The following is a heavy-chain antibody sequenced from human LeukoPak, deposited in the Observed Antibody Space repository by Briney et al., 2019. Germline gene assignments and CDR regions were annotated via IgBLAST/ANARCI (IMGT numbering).Heavy chain of an antibody. Sequence: PSETLSLTCTVSGGSISSYYWSWIRQPPGKGLEWIGYIYYSGSTNYNPSLKSRVTISVDTSKNQFSLKLSSVTAADTAVYYCARDVYSGSYGMDVWGQGTTVTVSS. V-gene: IGHV4-59*12. CDR1: GGSISSYY. CDR2: IYYSGST. J-gene: IGHJ6*02. CDR3: ARDVYSGSYGMDV. D-gene: IGHD1-26*01.